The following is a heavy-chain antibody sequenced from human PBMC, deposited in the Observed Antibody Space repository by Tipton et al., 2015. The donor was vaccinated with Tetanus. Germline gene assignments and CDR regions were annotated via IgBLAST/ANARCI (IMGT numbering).Heavy chain of an antibody. D-gene: IGHD3-3*01. CDR1: GGSIRGGTFY. CDR2: IYESGDT. Sequence: TLSLTCTVSGGSIRGGTFYWGWIRQPPGKGLEWIGSIYESGDTYYIPSLKSRVTISEDTSKNQFSLNLNSMAAADTGVYYCARHQSGYFTPFDYWGQGNLVTVSS. V-gene: IGHV4-39*01. J-gene: IGHJ4*02. CDR3: ARHQSGYFTPFDY.